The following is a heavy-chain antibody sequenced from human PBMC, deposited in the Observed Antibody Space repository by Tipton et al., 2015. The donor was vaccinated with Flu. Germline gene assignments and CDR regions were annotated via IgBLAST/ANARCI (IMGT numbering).Heavy chain of an antibody. Sequence: SLRLSCAASGFTFSSYGMHWVRQAPGKGLEWVAFIRYDGSSKYYADSVKGRFTVSRDNSKNMLYLQMNSLRTEDTAVYYCARVNDFGDYAAYDIWGQGTTVSVSS. CDR1: GFTFSSYG. CDR3: ARVNDFGDYAAYDI. D-gene: IGHD4-17*01. CDR2: IRYDGSSK. V-gene: IGHV3-30*02. J-gene: IGHJ3*02.